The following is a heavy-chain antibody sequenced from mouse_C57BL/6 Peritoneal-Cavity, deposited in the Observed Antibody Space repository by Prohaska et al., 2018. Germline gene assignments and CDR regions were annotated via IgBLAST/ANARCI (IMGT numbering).Heavy chain of an antibody. CDR3: ASSVVADVY. J-gene: IGHJ3*01. Sequence: QVQLQQPGAELVRPGTSVKLSCKASGYTFTSYWMHWVKQRPGQGLEWIGVIDPSDSYTNYNQKFKGKATLTVDTSSSTAYMQLSSLTSEDSAVYYCASSVVADVYWGQGTLVTVSA. CDR1: GYTFTSYW. CDR2: IDPSDSYT. V-gene: IGHV1-59*01. D-gene: IGHD1-1*01.